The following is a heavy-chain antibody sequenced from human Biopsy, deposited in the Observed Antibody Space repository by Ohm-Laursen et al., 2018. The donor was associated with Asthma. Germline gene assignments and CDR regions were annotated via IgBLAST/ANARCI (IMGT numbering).Heavy chain of an antibody. J-gene: IGHJ4*02. Sequence: SVKVSCKSLGGTFNTYVIGWVRQAPGQGIEWMGGINSVFGTTTYPQKFQDRVTITADDSTSTVYMELSSLRSEDTAVYYCARKAGSCISRACYSLDFWGQGTLVTVSS. D-gene: IGHD2-15*01. CDR1: GGTFNTYV. V-gene: IGHV1-69*13. CDR3: ARKAGSCISRACYSLDF. CDR2: INSVFGTT.